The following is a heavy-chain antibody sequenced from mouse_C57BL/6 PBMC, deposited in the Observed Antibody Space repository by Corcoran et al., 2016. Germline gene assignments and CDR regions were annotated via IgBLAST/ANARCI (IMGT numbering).Heavy chain of an antibody. CDR2: INPNNGGT. V-gene: IGHV1-26*01. Sequence: EVQLQQSGPELVKPGASVKISCKASGYTFTDYYMNWVKQSHGKSLEWIGDINPNNGGTSYNQKFKGKATLTVYKSSSTAYMELRSLTSEDSAVYYCARSRYYPHWYFDVWGTGTTVTVSS. CDR1: GYTFTDYY. J-gene: IGHJ1*03. D-gene: IGHD1-1*01. CDR3: ARSRYYPHWYFDV.